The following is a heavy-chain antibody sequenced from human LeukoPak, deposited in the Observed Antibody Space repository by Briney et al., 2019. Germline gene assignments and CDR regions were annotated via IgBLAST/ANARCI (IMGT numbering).Heavy chain of an antibody. CDR1: GGSISSYY. J-gene: IGHJ4*02. V-gene: IGHV4-59*08. D-gene: IGHD3-10*01. CDR2: IYYSGST. Sequence: PSETLSLTCTVSGGSISSYYWSWIRQPPGKGLEWIGYIYYSGSTNYNPSLKSRVTISVDTSKNQFSLKLSSVTAADTAVYYCASIVRGAALDYWGQGTLVTVSS. CDR3: ASIVRGAALDY.